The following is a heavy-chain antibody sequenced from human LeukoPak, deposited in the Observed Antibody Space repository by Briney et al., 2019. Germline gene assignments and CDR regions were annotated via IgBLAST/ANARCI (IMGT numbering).Heavy chain of an antibody. Sequence: ASVEVSCKASGYTFSNYYMHWVRQAPGQGLEWMGIINPSGGYTTYAQKFQGRVTMTRDTSTSTVSMELSSLRSEDTAVYFCARQEDSSGYYYYYWGQGTLVTVSS. J-gene: IGHJ4*02. CDR3: ARQEDSSGYYYYY. CDR1: GYTFSNYY. V-gene: IGHV1-46*01. D-gene: IGHD3-22*01. CDR2: INPSGGYT.